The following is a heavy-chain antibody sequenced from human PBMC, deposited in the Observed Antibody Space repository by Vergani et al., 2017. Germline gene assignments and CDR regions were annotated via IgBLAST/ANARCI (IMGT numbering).Heavy chain of an antibody. V-gene: IGHV3-30*03. J-gene: IGHJ1*01. CDR2: ISYDGTQK. CDR1: GFTSSYYG. CDR3: ATKSCGTPGCQIGYFRE. Sequence: LHLVESGGGVVQPGRSLRLSCVVSGFTSSYYGMHWVRQAPGKGLEWVAVISYDGTQKYYADSVKGRFTISRDNSKSTLYLQMNSLRTEDTAVYYCATKSCGTPGCQIGYFREWGQGTLVTVSS. D-gene: IGHD1-1*01.